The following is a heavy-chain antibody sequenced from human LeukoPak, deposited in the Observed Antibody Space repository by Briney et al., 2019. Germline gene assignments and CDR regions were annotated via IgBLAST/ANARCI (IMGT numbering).Heavy chain of an antibody. CDR2: ISSGGSYI. CDR1: GFSFSTYS. J-gene: IGHJ4*02. Sequence: GGSLRLSCAASGFSFSTYSMNWVRQAPGKGLEWVSIISSGGSYIYYADSVKGRFTISRDNAKNSLYLQMNNLRVEDTAVYHCARDYYDSSGYRSDYWGQGTLVTVS. V-gene: IGHV3-21*01. D-gene: IGHD3-22*01. CDR3: ARDYYDSSGYRSDY.